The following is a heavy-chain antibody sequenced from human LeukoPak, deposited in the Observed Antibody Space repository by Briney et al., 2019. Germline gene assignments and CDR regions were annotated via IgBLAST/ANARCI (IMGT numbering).Heavy chain of an antibody. V-gene: IGHV1-2*02. CDR1: GYTFTGYY. CDR3: ARGFVAVAGTIGY. D-gene: IGHD6-19*01. CDR2: INPNSGGT. Sequence: GASVTVSCKASGYTFTGYYMHWVRQAPGQGLEWMGWINPNSGGTNYAQKFQGRVTMTRDTSISTAYMELSRLRSDDTAVYYCARGFVAVAGTIGYWGQGTLVTVSS. J-gene: IGHJ4*02.